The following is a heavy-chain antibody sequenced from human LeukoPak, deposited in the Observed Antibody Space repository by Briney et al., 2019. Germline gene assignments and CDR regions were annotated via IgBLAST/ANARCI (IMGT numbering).Heavy chain of an antibody. CDR1: GGTFSSYA. V-gene: IGHV1-69*13. D-gene: IGHD2-15*01. J-gene: IGHJ3*02. Sequence: ASVKVSCKASGGTFSSYAISWVRQAPGQGLEWMGGIIPNFGTANYAQKFQGRVTITADESTSTAYMELSSLRSEDTAVYYCARDRSLICSGGSCYSGDAFDIWGQGTMVTVSS. CDR3: ARDRSLICSGGSCYSGDAFDI. CDR2: IIPNFGTA.